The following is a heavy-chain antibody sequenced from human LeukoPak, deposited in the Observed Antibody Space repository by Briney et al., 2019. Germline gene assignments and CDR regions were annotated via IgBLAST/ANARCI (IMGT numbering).Heavy chain of an antibody. CDR3: AKSSGYDYGSYYYYYGMDV. Sequence: GGSLRLSCAASGFTFSSYGMHWVRQAPGKGLEWVAVISYDGSNKYYADSVKGRFTISRDNSKNTLYLQMNSLRAEDTAVYYCAKSSGYDYGSYYYYYGMDVWGQGTTVTVSS. CDR1: GFTFSSYG. CDR2: ISYDGSNK. V-gene: IGHV3-30*18. D-gene: IGHD5-12*01. J-gene: IGHJ6*02.